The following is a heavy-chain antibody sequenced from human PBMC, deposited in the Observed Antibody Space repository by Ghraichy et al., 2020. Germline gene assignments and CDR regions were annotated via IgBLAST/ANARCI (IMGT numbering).Heavy chain of an antibody. CDR1: GFTFNNYW. V-gene: IGHV3-7*01. D-gene: IGHD6-13*01. Sequence: GESLNISCAASGFTFNNYWMTWVRQAPGKGLEWVANINADGSEDYYVDSVKGRFTISRDNAKNLVYLQMNSLRPEDTAMYYCAMNSVSAAGDGSWGQGTLVTVSS. CDR2: INADGSED. CDR3: AMNSVSAAGDGS. J-gene: IGHJ4*02.